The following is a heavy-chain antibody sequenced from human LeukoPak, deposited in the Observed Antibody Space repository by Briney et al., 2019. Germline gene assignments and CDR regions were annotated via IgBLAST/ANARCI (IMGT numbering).Heavy chain of an antibody. CDR2: ISYDGSNK. J-gene: IGHJ4*02. D-gene: IGHD6-13*01. CDR3: ASSSSFDY. CDR1: GFTFSSYG. Sequence: GGSLRLSCAASGFTFSSYGMHWVRQAPGKGLEWAAVISYDGSNKYYADSVKGRFTISRDNSKNMLYLQMNSLRAEDTAVYYCASSSSFDYWGQGTLVTVSS. V-gene: IGHV3-30*03.